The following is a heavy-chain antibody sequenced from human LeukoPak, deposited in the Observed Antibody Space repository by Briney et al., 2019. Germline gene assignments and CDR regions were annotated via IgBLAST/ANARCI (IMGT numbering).Heavy chain of an antibody. CDR3: ARDGDGYNGNYFDY. CDR2: IYSGGST. V-gene: IGHV3-66*01. Sequence: PGGSLRLSCAASGFTVSSNYMSWVRQAPGKGLEWVSVIYSGGSTYYADSVKGRFTISRDNSKNTLYLQMNSLRAEDTAVYYCARDGDGYNGNYFDYWGQGTLVTVSS. D-gene: IGHD5-24*01. J-gene: IGHJ4*02. CDR1: GFTVSSNY.